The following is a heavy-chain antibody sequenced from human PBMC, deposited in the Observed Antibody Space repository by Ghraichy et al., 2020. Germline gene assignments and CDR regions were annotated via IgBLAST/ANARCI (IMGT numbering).Heavy chain of an antibody. CDR2: ISWNSGSI. D-gene: IGHD3-3*01. Sequence: GGSLRLSCAASGFTFDDYAMHWVRQAPGKGLEWVSGISWNSGSIGYADSVKGRFTISRDNAKNSLYLQMNSLRAEDTALYYCAKESYDFWSGYRRSYFDYWGQGTLVTVSS. V-gene: IGHV3-9*01. CDR3: AKESYDFWSGYRRSYFDY. CDR1: GFTFDDYA. J-gene: IGHJ4*02.